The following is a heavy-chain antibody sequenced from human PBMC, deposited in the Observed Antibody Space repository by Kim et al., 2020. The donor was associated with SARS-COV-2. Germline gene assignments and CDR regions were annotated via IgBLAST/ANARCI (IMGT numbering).Heavy chain of an antibody. CDR2: NTGTP. Sequence: NTGTPRSAQGFTGRFVFSLDTSDNTAYLHINNLKAEDTAMYYCARISGGFDVWGQGTMVTVSS. D-gene: IGHD2-15*01. J-gene: IGHJ3*01. V-gene: IGHV7-4-1*02. CDR3: ARISGGFDV.